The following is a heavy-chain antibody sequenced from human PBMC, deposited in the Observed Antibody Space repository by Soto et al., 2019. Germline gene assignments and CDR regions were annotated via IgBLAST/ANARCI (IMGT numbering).Heavy chain of an antibody. J-gene: IGHJ3*02. Sequence: GASVKVSCKASGYTFTSYGISWVRQAPGQGLEWMGWISAYNGNTNYAQKLQGRVTMTTDTSTSTAYMELRSLRSDDTAVYYCAREIPRWLQSPAIHAFDIWGQGTMVTVS. CDR2: ISAYNGNT. CDR3: AREIPRWLQSPAIHAFDI. V-gene: IGHV1-18*01. CDR1: GYTFTSYG. D-gene: IGHD5-12*01.